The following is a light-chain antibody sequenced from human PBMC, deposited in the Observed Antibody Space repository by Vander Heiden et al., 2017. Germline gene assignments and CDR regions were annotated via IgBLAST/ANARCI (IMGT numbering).Light chain of an antibody. CDR3: MQARKTPGLT. J-gene: IGKJ4*01. CDR1: LSLLHLNGYHY. Sequence: DIVRTQFPHRRPVIYGEPASISCRSSLSLLHLNGYHYLAWHLPQPRQSPQLLIYLGYNRASGVPDRFSGNGSGTDFTLKISKMEAEDVGVYYCMQARKTPGLTFGGGTKVEIK. CDR2: LGY. V-gene: IGKV2-28*01.